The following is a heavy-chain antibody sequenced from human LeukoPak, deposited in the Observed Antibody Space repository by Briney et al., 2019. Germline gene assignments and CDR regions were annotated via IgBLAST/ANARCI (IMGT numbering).Heavy chain of an antibody. CDR3: AREDIVVVPAAMVGFDY. CDR2: ISAYNGNT. J-gene: IGHJ4*02. D-gene: IGHD2-2*01. Sequence: ASVKVSCKASGYTSTSYGISWVRQAPGQGLEWMGWISAYNGNTNYAQKLQGRVTMTTDTSTSTAYMELRSLRSDDTAVYYCAREDIVVVPAAMVGFDYWGQGTLVTVSS. V-gene: IGHV1-18*01. CDR1: GYTSTSYG.